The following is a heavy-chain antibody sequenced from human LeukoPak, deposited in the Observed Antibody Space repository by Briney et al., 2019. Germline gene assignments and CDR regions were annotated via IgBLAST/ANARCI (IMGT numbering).Heavy chain of an antibody. Sequence: SETLSLTCTVSGGSISSSSYYWGWIRQPPGKGLEWIGSIYYSGSTYYNPSLKSRVTISVDTSKNQFSLKLSSVTAADTAAYYCASVSAYSSSPGVDYWGQGTLVTVSS. CDR1: GGSISSSSYY. J-gene: IGHJ4*02. V-gene: IGHV4-39*01. CDR3: ASVSAYSSSPGVDY. CDR2: IYYSGST. D-gene: IGHD6-6*01.